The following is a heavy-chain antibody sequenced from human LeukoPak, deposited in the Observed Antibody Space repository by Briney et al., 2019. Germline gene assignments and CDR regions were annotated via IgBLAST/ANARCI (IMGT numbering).Heavy chain of an antibody. Sequence: ASVTVSCKASGYTFTDYYLHWVRQPPGHGLEWMGLIKPDGGDTNYAQRLQGRVTMTRDTSISTAYMELTNLSSDDTAVYYCARGITIYGVMIIYFDSWGQGTLVTVSS. J-gene: IGHJ4*02. CDR1: GYTFTDYY. CDR2: IKPDGGDT. CDR3: ARGITIYGVMIIYFDS. V-gene: IGHV1-2*02. D-gene: IGHD3-3*01.